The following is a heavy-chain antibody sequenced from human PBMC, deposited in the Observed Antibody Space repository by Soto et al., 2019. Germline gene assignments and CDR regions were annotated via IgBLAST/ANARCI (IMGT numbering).Heavy chain of an antibody. Sequence: PSETLSLTCAVYGGSFSGYHWSWIRQPPGKGLEWIGEINHSGSTNYNPSLKSRVTISVDTSKNQFSLKLSSVTAADTAVYYCARGRIRIQLGFGSGRYYFDYWGQGTLVTVSS. CDR1: GGSFSGYH. J-gene: IGHJ4*02. CDR2: INHSGST. D-gene: IGHD5-18*01. V-gene: IGHV4-34*01. CDR3: ARGRIRIQLGFGSGRYYFDY.